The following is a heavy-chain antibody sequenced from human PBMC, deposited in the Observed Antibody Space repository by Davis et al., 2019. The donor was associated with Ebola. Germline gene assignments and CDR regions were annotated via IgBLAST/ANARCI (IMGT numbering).Heavy chain of an antibody. Sequence: MPSETLSLTCTVSGGSISSSSYYWGWIRQPPGKGLEWIGSIYYSGSTYYNPSLKSRATISVDTSKNQFSLKLSSVTAADTAVYYCARQGIVVVTAIADAFDIWGQGTMVTVSS. J-gene: IGHJ3*02. CDR2: IYYSGST. CDR1: GGSISSSSYY. CDR3: ARQGIVVVTAIADAFDI. D-gene: IGHD2-21*02. V-gene: IGHV4-39*01.